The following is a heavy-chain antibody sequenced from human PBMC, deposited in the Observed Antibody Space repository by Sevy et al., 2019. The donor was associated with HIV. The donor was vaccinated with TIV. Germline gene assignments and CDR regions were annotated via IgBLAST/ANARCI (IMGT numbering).Heavy chain of an antibody. CDR1: GFTFSSYA. CDR2: ISGSGGST. J-gene: IGHJ4*02. V-gene: IGHV3-23*01. CDR3: AKQKGAYGPEGFDY. D-gene: IGHD3-16*01. Sequence: GESLKISCAASGFTFSSYAMSWVRQAPGKGLEWVSTISGSGGSTYYADSVKGRFTISRDNSKNTLYLQMNSLRAEDTAVYYCAKQKGAYGPEGFDYWGQGTLVTVSS.